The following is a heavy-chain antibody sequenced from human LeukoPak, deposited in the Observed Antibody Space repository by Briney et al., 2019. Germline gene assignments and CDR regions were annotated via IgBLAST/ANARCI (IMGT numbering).Heavy chain of an antibody. CDR2: IYYSGST. Sequence: PSETLSLTCTVSGGSISSSSYYWGWIRQPPGKGLEWIGSIYYSGSTYYNPSLKSRVTISVDTSKNQFSLKLSSVTAADTAVYYCARSEINDYNRYWGQGITVIVSS. CDR3: ARSEINDYNRY. J-gene: IGHJ4*02. CDR1: GGSISSSSYY. D-gene: IGHD3-10*01. V-gene: IGHV4-39*01.